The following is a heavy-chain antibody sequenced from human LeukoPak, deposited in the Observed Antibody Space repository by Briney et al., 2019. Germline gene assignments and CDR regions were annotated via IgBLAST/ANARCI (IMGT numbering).Heavy chain of an antibody. V-gene: IGHV1-8*01. CDR3: ATTRGGDYYYDSSGYWSYGY. Sequence: ASVKVSCKASGYTFTSYDINWVRQATGQWLEWMGWMNPNSGNTGYAQKFQGRVTMTRNTSISTAYMELSSLRSEDTAVYYCATTRGGDYYYDSSGYWSYGYWGQGTLVTVSS. CDR2: MNPNSGNT. D-gene: IGHD3-22*01. J-gene: IGHJ4*02. CDR1: GYTFTSYD.